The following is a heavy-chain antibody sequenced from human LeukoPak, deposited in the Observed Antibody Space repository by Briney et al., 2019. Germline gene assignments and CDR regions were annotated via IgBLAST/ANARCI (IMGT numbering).Heavy chain of an antibody. D-gene: IGHD1-26*01. CDR3: AKDLGWELPAEAY. Sequence: PGGSLRLSCVASGFTFEKYVMNWVRQAPGKGLEWLATIYGSGVSISYADSVKGRFTISRDNSNNTLYLQMNSLRAEDTAMYFCAKDLGWELPAEAYWGQGILVTLSS. CDR1: GFTFEKYV. J-gene: IGHJ4*02. V-gene: IGHV3-23*01. CDR2: IYGSGVSI.